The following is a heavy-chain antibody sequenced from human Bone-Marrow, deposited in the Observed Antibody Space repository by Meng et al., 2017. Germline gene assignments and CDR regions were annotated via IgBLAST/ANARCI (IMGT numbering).Heavy chain of an antibody. CDR2: IYHSGST. CDR1: GYSISSGYY. D-gene: IGHD6-13*01. V-gene: IGHV4-38-2*02. Sequence: SETLSLTCTVSGYSISSGYYWGWIRQPPGKGLEWIGSIYHSGSTYYNPSLKSRVTISVDTSKNQFSLKLSSVTAADTAVYYCARTLLAAAGRGFYFDFWGQGMVVTVSS. J-gene: IGHJ4*02. CDR3: ARTLLAAAGRGFYFDF.